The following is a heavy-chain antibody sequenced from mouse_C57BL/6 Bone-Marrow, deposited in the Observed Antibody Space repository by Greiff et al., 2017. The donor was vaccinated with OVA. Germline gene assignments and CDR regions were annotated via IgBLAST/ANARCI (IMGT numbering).Heavy chain of an antibody. Sequence: EVHLVESGGDLVKPGGSLKLSCAASGFTFSSYGMSWVRQTPDKRLEWVATISSGGSYTYYPDSVKGRFTISRDNAKNTLYLQMSSLKSEDTAMYYCARHGGSSYEDFDYWGQGTTLTVSS. CDR3: ARHGGSSYEDFDY. CDR2: ISSGGSYT. D-gene: IGHD1-1*01. V-gene: IGHV5-6*01. J-gene: IGHJ2*01. CDR1: GFTFSSYG.